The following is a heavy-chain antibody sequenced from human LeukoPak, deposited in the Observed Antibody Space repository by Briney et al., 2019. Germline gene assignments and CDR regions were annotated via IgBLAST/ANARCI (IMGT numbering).Heavy chain of an antibody. CDR2: IYSSGST. V-gene: IGHV4-61*02. CDR1: GGSISSGSYY. Sequence: SQTLSLTCSVSGGSISSGSYYWSWIRQPAGKGLEWIGRIYSSGSTNYNPSLKSRVTISVDTSKNQFSLKLSSVTAADTAVYYCARAGLGIATKVDPWGQGTLVTVSS. J-gene: IGHJ5*02. D-gene: IGHD6-13*01. CDR3: ARAGLGIATKVDP.